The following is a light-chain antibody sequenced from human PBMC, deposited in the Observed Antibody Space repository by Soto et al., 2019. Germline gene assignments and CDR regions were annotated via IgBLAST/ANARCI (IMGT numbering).Light chain of an antibody. CDR1: QDISIF. V-gene: IGKV1-33*01. J-gene: IGKJ5*01. Sequence: DLQLTQSRPSIRASXIDRVTISXXATQDISIFLYWYQQKPGKAPELLIYDATILETGVPPRFIGSGSGTDFTFTISGLQPEDLAAYYCQQYHDLPITFGQGTRLENK. CDR2: DAT. CDR3: QQYHDLPIT.